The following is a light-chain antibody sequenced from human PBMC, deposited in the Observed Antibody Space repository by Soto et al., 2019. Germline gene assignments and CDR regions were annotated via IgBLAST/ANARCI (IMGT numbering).Light chain of an antibody. Sequence: QSVLTQPASVSGSPGQSITISCSGTNSDVGGYNYVSWYQQHPGKAPKLMIYDVSYRPSGISNRFSGSKSDNTASLTISGLQAEDEADYYCSSYTTSSLYVFRTGTKVTVL. V-gene: IGLV2-14*01. J-gene: IGLJ1*01. CDR2: DVS. CDR1: NSDVGGYNY. CDR3: SSYTTSSLYV.